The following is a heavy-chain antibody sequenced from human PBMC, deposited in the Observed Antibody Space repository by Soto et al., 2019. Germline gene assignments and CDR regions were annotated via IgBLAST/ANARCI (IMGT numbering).Heavy chain of an antibody. Sequence: EVQLLESGGGLVQPGGSLRLSCAASGFTFSSYAMSWVRQAPGKGLEWVSAISGSGGSTYYADSVKGRFTISRDNSKNTLYLQMNRLRAEDTAVYYCAKDMVRGVSPPILDYWGQGTLVTVSS. CDR2: ISGSGGST. V-gene: IGHV3-23*01. CDR3: AKDMVRGVSPPILDY. J-gene: IGHJ4*02. CDR1: GFTFSSYA. D-gene: IGHD3-10*01.